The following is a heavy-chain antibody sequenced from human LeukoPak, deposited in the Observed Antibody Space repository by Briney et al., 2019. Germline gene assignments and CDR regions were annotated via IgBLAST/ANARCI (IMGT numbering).Heavy chain of an antibody. D-gene: IGHD3-9*01. CDR1: GYTFSGYY. J-gene: IGHJ4*02. CDR2: INPKSGGT. V-gene: IGHV1-2*02. CDR3: ARSPDILTGENFDY. Sequence: ASVKASCKASGYTFSGYYMHWVRQAPGQGLEWMGWINPKSGGTNEAQKFHDRVTMTRDTSIRTAYVEVSRLRSDDTAVYYCARSPDILTGENFDYWGQGTLVTVSS.